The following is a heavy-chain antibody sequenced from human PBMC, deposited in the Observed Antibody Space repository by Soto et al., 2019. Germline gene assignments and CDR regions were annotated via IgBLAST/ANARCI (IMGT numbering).Heavy chain of an antibody. CDR2: ISYDGSNK. CDR1: GFTFSSYA. Sequence: QVQLVESGGGVVQPGRSLRLSCAASGFTFSSYAMHWVRQAPGKGLERVAVISYDGSNKYYADSVKGRFTISRDNSKNTLYLQMNSLRAEDTAVYYCARPLWRDDYNWGYFDLWGRVTLVTVSS. J-gene: IGHJ2*01. CDR3: ARPLWRDDYNWGYFDL. V-gene: IGHV3-30-3*01. D-gene: IGHD4-4*01.